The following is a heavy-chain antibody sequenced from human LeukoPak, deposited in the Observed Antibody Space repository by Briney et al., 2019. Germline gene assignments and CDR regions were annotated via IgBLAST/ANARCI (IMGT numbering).Heavy chain of an antibody. CDR1: GGSISRYY. V-gene: IGHV4-59*01. J-gene: IGHJ6*03. CDR3: ARETSQQGAHYMDV. D-gene: IGHD6-13*01. CDR2: IYYSGST. Sequence: AETLSLTCTVSGGSISRYYWSWVRHPPGRGLEWLGYIYYSGSTNYNPSLKSRVTLSVATTKHQFSLKLSSVTAADTVVYYCARETSQQGAHYMDVWGKGSTVTISS.